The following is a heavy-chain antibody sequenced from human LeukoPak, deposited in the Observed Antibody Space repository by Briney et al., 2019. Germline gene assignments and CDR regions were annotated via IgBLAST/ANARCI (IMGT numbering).Heavy chain of an antibody. V-gene: IGHV3-30-3*01. CDR2: ISYDGSNK. CDR1: GFTFSSYA. J-gene: IGHJ4*02. Sequence: GGSLRLSCAASGFTFSSYAMHWVRQAPGKGLEWGAVISYDGSNKYYADSVKGRFTISRDNSKNTLYLQMNSLRAEDTAVYYCARANYYDSSGYFDYWGQGTLVTVSS. CDR3: ARANYYDSSGYFDY. D-gene: IGHD3-22*01.